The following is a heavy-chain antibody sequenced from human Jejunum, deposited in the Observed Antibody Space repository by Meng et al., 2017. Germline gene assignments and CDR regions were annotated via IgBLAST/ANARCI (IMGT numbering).Heavy chain of an antibody. CDR1: GASVSSDY. V-gene: IGHV4-59*02. J-gene: IGHJ4*02. CDR2: VYNTGST. Sequence: QVPVPGSGPGLAKPSDTRSLTCTVSGASVSSDYWGWIRQPPGKGLGWIGYVYNTGSTNFNPSLKSRVTLSVDTSKNQFSLNLSSVTAADTAVYYCARGPPADFWGPGTLVTVSS. CDR3: ARGPPADF.